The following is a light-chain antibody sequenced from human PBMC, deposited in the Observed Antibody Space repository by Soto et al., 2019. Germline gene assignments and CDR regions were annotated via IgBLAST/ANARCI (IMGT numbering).Light chain of an antibody. Sequence: QLVLTQSPSASASLGASVKLTCTLSSGHSSYAIAWHQKQPGKGPRYLMDLNNDGSHTKGDGIPDRFSGSSSGADRYLIISSLQSEDEADYYCQVWDSPTAWVFGGGTKLTVL. V-gene: IGLV4-69*01. J-gene: IGLJ3*02. CDR1: SGHSSYA. CDR2: LNNDGSH. CDR3: QVWDSPTAWV.